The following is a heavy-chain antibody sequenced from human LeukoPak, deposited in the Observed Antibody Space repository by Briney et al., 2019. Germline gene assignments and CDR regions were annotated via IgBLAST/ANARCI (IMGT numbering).Heavy chain of an antibody. J-gene: IGHJ4*02. CDR2: IGGYDGKT. CDR1: GYKFSTYG. D-gene: IGHD3-16*01. CDR3: SRSPPWDIKFGGVIIVFDL. Sequence: ASVKVSCKTSGYKFSTYGITWVRQAPGQGLEWVGWIGGYDGKTAYAQKFQDRVTLTTDTSTNTAYLELTSLTSDDTAVYYCSRSPPWDIKFGGVIIVFDLWGQGTLITVSS. V-gene: IGHV1-18*01.